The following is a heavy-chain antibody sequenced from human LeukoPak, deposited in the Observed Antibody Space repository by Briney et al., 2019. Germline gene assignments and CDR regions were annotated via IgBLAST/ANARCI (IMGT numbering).Heavy chain of an antibody. CDR1: GYTFTSYY. CDR2: INPSGGST. J-gene: IGHJ4*02. V-gene: IGHV1-46*01. D-gene: IGHD4-17*01. Sequence: ASVKVSCKASGYTFTSYYMHWVRQAPGQGLEWMGIINPSGGSTSYAQKFQGRVTMTRDTSTSTVYMGLSSLRSEDTAVYYCARGMNYGDRAFVLGLFDYWGQGTLVTVSS. CDR3: ARGMNYGDRAFVLGLFDY.